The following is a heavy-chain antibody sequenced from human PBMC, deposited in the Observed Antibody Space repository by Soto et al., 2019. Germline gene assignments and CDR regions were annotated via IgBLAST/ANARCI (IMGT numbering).Heavy chain of an antibody. Sequence: SVKGSCKASGGTFSGYTISWVRQAPGQGLEWMGRIIPILGIANYAQKFQGRVTITADKSTSTAYMELSSLRSEDTAVYYCARAPLYCSGGSCYLENYYYYYYMDVWGKGTTVTVSS. CDR2: IIPILGIA. CDR1: GGTFSGYT. D-gene: IGHD2-15*01. V-gene: IGHV1-69*02. J-gene: IGHJ6*03. CDR3: ARAPLYCSGGSCYLENYYYYYYMDV.